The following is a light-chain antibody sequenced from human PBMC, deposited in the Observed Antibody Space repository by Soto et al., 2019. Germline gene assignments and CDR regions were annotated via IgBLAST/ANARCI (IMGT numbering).Light chain of an antibody. CDR1: QSVSRNF. CDR2: EAS. CDR3: QQYNQWPGT. J-gene: IGKJ1*01. V-gene: IGKV3-20*01. Sequence: EIVLTQSPGTLSLSPGERATLSCRASQSVSRNFLAWYQQKPGQAPRVLIYEASFRATGIPDRFSGSGSGTDFTLTISGLQSEDFAVYHCQQYNQWPGTFGQGTKVEIK.